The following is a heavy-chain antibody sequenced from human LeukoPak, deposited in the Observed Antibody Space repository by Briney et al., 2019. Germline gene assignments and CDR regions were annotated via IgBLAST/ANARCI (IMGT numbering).Heavy chain of an antibody. D-gene: IGHD3-3*01. CDR1: GYTSTSYD. V-gene: IGHV1-2*02. J-gene: IGHJ4*02. Sequence: GASVKVSCKASGYTSTSYDINWVRQATGQGLEWMGWINPNSGGTNYAQKFQGRVTMTRDTSISTAYMELSRLRSDDTAVYYCARVYHPSEAYLRFLEWLLFDYWGQGTLVTVSS. CDR3: ARVYHPSEAYLRFLEWLLFDY. CDR2: INPNSGGT.